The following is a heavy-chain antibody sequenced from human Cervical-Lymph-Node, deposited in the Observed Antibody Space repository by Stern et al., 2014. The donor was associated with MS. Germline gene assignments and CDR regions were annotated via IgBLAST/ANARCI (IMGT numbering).Heavy chain of an antibody. D-gene: IGHD4-17*01. V-gene: IGHV4-59*01. CDR2: LSDSGTT. CDR1: GDSISRYF. J-gene: IGHJ4*02. Sequence: VQLLESGPGLVKPSETLSLTCTVSGDSISRYFWSWIRQSPGKGLQWIGYLSDSGTTNYNPSLEGRVTMSVDTSKNQLSLRLNSVTAADTAVYYCARSFGDYSIWFDYWGQGALVTVSS. CDR3: ARSFGDYSIWFDY.